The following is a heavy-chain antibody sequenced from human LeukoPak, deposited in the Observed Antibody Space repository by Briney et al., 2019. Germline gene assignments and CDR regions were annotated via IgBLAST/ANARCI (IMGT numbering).Heavy chain of an antibody. J-gene: IGHJ4*02. V-gene: IGHV1-2*02. D-gene: IGHD1-26*01. CDR2: INPNSGGT. CDR1: GYTFTGYY. CDR3: ERVSGSYSPPDY. Sequence: ASVKVSCKASGYTFTGYYMHWVRQAPGQGLEWMGWINPNSGGTNYAQKFQGRVTMTRDTSISTAYMELSRLRSDDTAVYYCERVSGSYSPPDYWGQGTLVTVSS.